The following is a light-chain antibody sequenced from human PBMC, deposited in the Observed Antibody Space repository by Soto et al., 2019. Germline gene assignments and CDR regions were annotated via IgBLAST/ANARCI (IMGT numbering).Light chain of an antibody. J-gene: IGLJ2*01. CDR2: TND. CDR3: ATWDASLNGVV. Sequence: QSVLTQPPSASGTPGQRVTISCSGSSSKIGTNTVNWYQQLPGTAPKLLIYTNDQRPSGVPDRFSGSKSGTSASLAISGLQSEDEADYYCATWDASLNGVVFGGGTKLTVL. CDR1: SSKIGTNT. V-gene: IGLV1-44*01.